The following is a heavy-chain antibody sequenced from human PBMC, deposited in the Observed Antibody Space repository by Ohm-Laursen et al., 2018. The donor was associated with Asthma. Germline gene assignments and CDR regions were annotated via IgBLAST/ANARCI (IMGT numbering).Heavy chain of an antibody. CDR2: ISSSSSTL. V-gene: IGHV3-48*01. Sequence: SLRLSCAASGFTINSYDMNWVRQAPGKGLEWVSYISSSSSTLYYADSVKGRFTVSRGNAKNSLYLQVHSLRAEDTAVYYCAKVRRHCTDTTCYSMGFDPWGQGTLLTVSS. D-gene: IGHD2-2*01. J-gene: IGHJ5*02. CDR3: AKVRRHCTDTTCYSMGFDP. CDR1: GFTINSYD.